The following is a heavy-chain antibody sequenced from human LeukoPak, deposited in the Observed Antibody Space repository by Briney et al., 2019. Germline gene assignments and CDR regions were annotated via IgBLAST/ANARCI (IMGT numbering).Heavy chain of an antibody. CDR2: INPSGGST. CDR3: ARDNVAYSDSSGYYAPGDY. Sequence: ASVKVSCKASGYTFTSYYMHWLRQAPGQGLEWMGIINPSGGSTSYAQKFQGRVTMTRDMSTSTVYMELSSLRSEDTAVYYCARDNVAYSDSSGYYAPGDYWGQGTLVTVSS. D-gene: IGHD3-22*01. CDR1: GYTFTSYY. J-gene: IGHJ4*02. V-gene: IGHV1-46*01.